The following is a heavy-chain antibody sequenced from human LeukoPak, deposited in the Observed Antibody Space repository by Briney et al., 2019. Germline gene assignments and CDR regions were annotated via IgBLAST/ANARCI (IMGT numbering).Heavy chain of an antibody. CDR3: ASVADRKSAFDI. Sequence: GGSLRLSCAASGFTFSSYSMNWVRQAPGKGLEWVSSISSSSSYIYYADSVKVRFTISRDNAKNSLYLQMNSLRAEDTAVYYCASVADRKSAFDIWGQGTMVTVSS. J-gene: IGHJ3*02. V-gene: IGHV3-21*01. D-gene: IGHD2-15*01. CDR1: GFTFSSYS. CDR2: ISSSSSYI.